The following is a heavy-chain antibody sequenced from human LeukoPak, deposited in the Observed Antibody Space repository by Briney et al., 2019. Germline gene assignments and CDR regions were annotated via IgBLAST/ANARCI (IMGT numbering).Heavy chain of an antibody. V-gene: IGHV4-59*12. CDR3: ARDKDWNANWFDP. CDR1: GGSISSYY. Sequence: SETLSLTCTVSGGSISSYYWSWIRQPPGKGLEWIGSIYYSGSTYYNPSLKSRVTISVDTSKNQFSLKLSSVTAADTAVYYCARDKDWNANWFDPWGQGTLVTVSS. CDR2: IYYSGST. D-gene: IGHD1-1*01. J-gene: IGHJ5*02.